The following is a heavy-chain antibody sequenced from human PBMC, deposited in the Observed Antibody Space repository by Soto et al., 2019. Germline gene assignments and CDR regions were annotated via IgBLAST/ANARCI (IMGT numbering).Heavy chain of an antibody. CDR2: ISWDSGSV. CDR1: GFTFEDYV. D-gene: IGHD3-3*01. Sequence: EVQLVESGGGLVQPGRSLRLSCSASGFTFEDYVMHWVRQAPGKGLEWVSRISWDSGSVAYADSVKGRFTISSDNAKNSLYLQMTSLRPADTAVYYCTKDFTIFSVVGAFDVWGQGTMVTVSS. V-gene: IGHV3-9*01. CDR3: TKDFTIFSVVGAFDV. J-gene: IGHJ3*01.